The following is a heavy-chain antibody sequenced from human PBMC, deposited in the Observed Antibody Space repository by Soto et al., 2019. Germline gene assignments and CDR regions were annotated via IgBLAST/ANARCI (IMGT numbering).Heavy chain of an antibody. J-gene: IGHJ4*02. Sequence: ESLRLSCAASGFTFSSYAMSWVRQAPGKGLEWVSAISGSGGSTYYADSVKGRFTISRDNSKNTLYLQMNSLRAEDTAVYYCAKVGIVATTVHFDYWGQGTLVTVSS. D-gene: IGHD5-12*01. CDR3: AKVGIVATTVHFDY. V-gene: IGHV3-23*01. CDR1: GFTFSSYA. CDR2: ISGSGGST.